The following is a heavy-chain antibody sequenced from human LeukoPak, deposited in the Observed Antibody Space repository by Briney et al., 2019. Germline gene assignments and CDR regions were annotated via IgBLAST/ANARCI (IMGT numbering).Heavy chain of an antibody. J-gene: IGHJ4*02. CDR1: GGSFSGYY. D-gene: IGHD6-19*01. Sequence: SETLSLTCAVYGGSFSGYYWSWIRQPPGKGLEWIGYIYYSGSTNYNPSLKSRVTISVDTSKNQFSLKLSSVTAADTAVYYCARWAVAGWGGPQFDYWGQGTLVTVSS. CDR3: ARWAVAGWGGPQFDY. V-gene: IGHV4-59*01. CDR2: IYYSGST.